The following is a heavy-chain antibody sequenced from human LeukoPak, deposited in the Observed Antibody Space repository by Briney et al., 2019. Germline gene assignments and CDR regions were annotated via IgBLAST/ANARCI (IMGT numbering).Heavy chain of an antibody. Sequence: GGSLRLSCAASGFAFSSYSMNWVRQAPGKGLEWVSSISSSRSYIYHADSVKGRFTISRDNAKNSLYLQMTSLRAEDTAVYYCARLRTNYDFWSGYLVYWGQGTLVTVSS. CDR1: GFAFSSYS. J-gene: IGHJ4*02. CDR3: ARLRTNYDFWSGYLVY. V-gene: IGHV3-21*01. D-gene: IGHD3-3*01. CDR2: ISSSRSYI.